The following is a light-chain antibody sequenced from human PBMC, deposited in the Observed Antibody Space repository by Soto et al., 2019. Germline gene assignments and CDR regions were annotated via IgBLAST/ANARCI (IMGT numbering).Light chain of an antibody. CDR2: AAS. CDR1: QSISIY. J-gene: IGKJ2*01. CDR3: QQSYSTPYT. Sequence: DIQMTQSPSSLSASVGDRVTITCRASQSISIYLNWYQQKPGKAPKLLIYAASSLQSGVPSRFSGSGCGTAFTLTISSLQPEDVATYYLQQSYSTPYTFGQGTKLEIK. V-gene: IGKV1-39*01.